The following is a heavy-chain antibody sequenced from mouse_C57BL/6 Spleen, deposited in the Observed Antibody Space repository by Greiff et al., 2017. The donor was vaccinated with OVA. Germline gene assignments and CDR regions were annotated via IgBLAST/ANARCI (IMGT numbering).Heavy chain of an antibody. V-gene: IGHV1-18*01. CDR1: GYTFTDYN. J-gene: IGHJ3*01. D-gene: IGHD3-2*02. Sequence: VQLQQSGPELVKPGASVKIPCKASGYTFTDYNMDWVKQSHGKSLEWIGDINPNNGGTIYNQKFKGKATLTVDKSSSTAYMELRSLTSEDTAVYYCARRSHSSGYVEFAYWGQGTLVTVSA. CDR3: ARRSHSSGYVEFAY. CDR2: INPNNGGT.